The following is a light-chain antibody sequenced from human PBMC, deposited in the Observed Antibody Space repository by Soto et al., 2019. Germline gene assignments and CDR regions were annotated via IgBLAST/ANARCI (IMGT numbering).Light chain of an antibody. CDR3: QQYRSSPFT. V-gene: IGKV2-28*01. J-gene: IGKJ3*01. CDR2: LGS. CDR1: QSLLHSNGHSY. Sequence: DIVMTQSPLSLPVTHGESASISCSSSQSLLHSNGHSYLDWYLQKPGQSPQLLIYLGSNRASGVPDRFSGSGSGTDFTLKISRVEAEDVRVYYCQQYRSSPFTFGPGTKVDIK.